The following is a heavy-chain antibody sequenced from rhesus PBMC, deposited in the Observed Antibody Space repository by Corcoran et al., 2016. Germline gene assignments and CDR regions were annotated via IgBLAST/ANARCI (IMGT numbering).Heavy chain of an antibody. CDR2: ISYSGSS. V-gene: IGHV4-127*01. CDR1: GYSIRSGYV. CDR3: ARAAAEEWVQLHSFDY. Sequence: QVQLQESGPGLVQPSATLSLTCAVSGYSIRSGYVWSCIRQPPSKGREWIWYISYSGSSYYTPSFKSRVTISIDTSKNQFSLKLSSVTAADTAVYYCARAAAEEWVQLHSFDYWGQGVLVTVSS. D-gene: IGHD5-24*01. J-gene: IGHJ4*01.